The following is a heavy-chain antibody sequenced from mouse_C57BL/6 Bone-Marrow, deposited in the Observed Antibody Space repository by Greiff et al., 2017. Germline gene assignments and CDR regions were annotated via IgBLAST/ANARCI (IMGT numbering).Heavy chain of an antibody. CDR3: TSRRYGSDAMDY. J-gene: IGHJ4*01. CDR1: GYTFTDYE. CDR2: IDPETGGT. D-gene: IGHD2-12*01. V-gene: IGHV1-15*01. Sequence: QVHVKQSGAELVRPGASVTLSCKASGYTFTDYEMHWVKQTPVHGLEWIGAIDPETGGTAYNQKFKGKAILTADKSSSTAYMELRSLTSEDSAVYYCTSRRYGSDAMDYWGQGTSVTVSS.